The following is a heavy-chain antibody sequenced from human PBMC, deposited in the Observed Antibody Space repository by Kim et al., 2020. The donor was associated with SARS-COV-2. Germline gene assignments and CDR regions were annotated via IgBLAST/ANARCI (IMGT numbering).Heavy chain of an antibody. D-gene: IGHD6-19*01. CDR2: IYYSGST. V-gene: IGHV4-39*01. J-gene: IGHJ5*02. CDR3: ARQILAVAGTSLRWFDP. CDR1: GGSISSSSYY. Sequence: SETLSLTCTVSGGSISSSSYYWGWIRQPPGKGLEWIGSIYYSGSTYYNPSLKSRVTISVDTSKNQFSLKLSSVTAADTAVYYCARQILAVAGTSLRWFDPWGQGTLVTVSS.